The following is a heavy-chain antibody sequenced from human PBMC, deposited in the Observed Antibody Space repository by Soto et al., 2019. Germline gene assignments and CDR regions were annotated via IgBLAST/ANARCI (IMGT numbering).Heavy chain of an antibody. D-gene: IGHD2-15*01. CDR2: ISYYGSNK. CDR1: GFTFSIYG. Sequence: GALRLSCSASGFTFSIYGMHLVLQAPGKGLEWVAVISYYGSNKYYAYSVKGRFTISRDNSKNTLYLQMNSLRAEDTAVYYCAKGYCSGGSCYFPWFDPWGQGTLVTVSS. CDR3: AKGYCSGGSCYFPWFDP. V-gene: IGHV3-30*18. J-gene: IGHJ5*02.